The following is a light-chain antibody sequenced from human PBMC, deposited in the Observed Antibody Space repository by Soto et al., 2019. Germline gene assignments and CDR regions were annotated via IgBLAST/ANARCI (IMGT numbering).Light chain of an antibody. V-gene: IGKV3-11*01. CDR3: QQRSNWPGA. CDR1: QSVSSS. CDR2: AAS. Sequence: ETILTQSPATLSLSPGEGATLSCRASQSVSSSLAWYQQKPGQAPRLLIYAASIRATGIPARFSVSGSGTDLTLTISSLEPEDFAIYYCQQRSNWPGAFGQGTKLEIK. J-gene: IGKJ2*01.